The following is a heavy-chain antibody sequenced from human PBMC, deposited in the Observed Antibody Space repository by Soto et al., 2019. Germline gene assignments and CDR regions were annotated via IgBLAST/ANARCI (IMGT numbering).Heavy chain of an antibody. CDR1: GFSFSHYA. D-gene: IGHD3-10*01. CDR3: VSPHSESSNAFDL. CDR2: ISYDGENQ. V-gene: IGHV3-30*04. J-gene: IGHJ5*02. Sequence: SLRLSCAASGFSFSHYAMHWVRQPPGKGLEWVALISYDGENQYFTDSVRGRFTISRDNSKTAVYLEMNDLRLDDTATYYCVSPHSESSNAFDLRGQGTLVTVSS.